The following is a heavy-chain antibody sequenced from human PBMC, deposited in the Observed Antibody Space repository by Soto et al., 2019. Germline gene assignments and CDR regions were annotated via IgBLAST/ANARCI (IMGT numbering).Heavy chain of an antibody. D-gene: IGHD1-26*01. CDR1: GYSISSGYY. J-gene: IGHJ5*02. V-gene: IGHV4-38-2*02. Sequence: SETLSLTCAVSGYSISSGYYWGWIRQPPGKGLEWIGSIYHSGSTYYNPSLKSRVTISVDTSKNQFSLKLSSVTAADTAVYHCARDPGYSGSYYSSNWFDPWGQGTLVTVSS. CDR3: ARDPGYSGSYYSSNWFDP. CDR2: IYHSGST.